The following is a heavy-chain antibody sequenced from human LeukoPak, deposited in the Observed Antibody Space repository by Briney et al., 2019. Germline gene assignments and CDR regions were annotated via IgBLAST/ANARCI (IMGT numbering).Heavy chain of an antibody. D-gene: IGHD6-19*01. V-gene: IGHV1-2*02. J-gene: IGHJ4*02. CDR2: INPNSGGT. Sequence: ASVKVSCKASGYTFTGYYMHWVRQAPGQGLEWMGWINPNSGGTNYAQKFQGRVTMTRDTSISTAYMELSRLRSDDTAVYYCARDQMQWLVRGYYFDYWGQGTLVTVSS. CDR3: ARDQMQWLVRGYYFDY. CDR1: GYTFTGYY.